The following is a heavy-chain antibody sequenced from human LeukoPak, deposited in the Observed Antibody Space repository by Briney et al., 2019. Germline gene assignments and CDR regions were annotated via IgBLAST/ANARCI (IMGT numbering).Heavy chain of an antibody. V-gene: IGHV3-30*18. J-gene: IGHJ4*02. CDR3: AKERTPLAAAGNSFDY. Sequence: QPGGSLRLSCAASGFTFSSYGMHWVRQAPGKGLEWVAVISYDGSNKYYADSVKGRFTISRDNSKNTLYLQMNSLRAEDTAVYYCAKERTPLAAAGNSFDYWGQGTLVTVSS. CDR1: GFTFSSYG. CDR2: ISYDGSNK. D-gene: IGHD6-13*01.